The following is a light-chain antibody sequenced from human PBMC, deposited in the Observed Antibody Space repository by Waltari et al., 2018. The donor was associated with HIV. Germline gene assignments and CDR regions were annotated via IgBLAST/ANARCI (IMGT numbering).Light chain of an antibody. CDR3: QKYNSAPRT. J-gene: IGKJ1*01. Sequence: DIQMTQSPSSLSASVGDSVTIPCRASQDISNFLAWYQHKPGKIPELLIYAASTLQSEVPSRFSGSGSGTDFTLTITSLQPEDVATYYCQKYNSAPRTFGQGTRVEIQ. CDR1: QDISNF. CDR2: AAS. V-gene: IGKV1-27*01.